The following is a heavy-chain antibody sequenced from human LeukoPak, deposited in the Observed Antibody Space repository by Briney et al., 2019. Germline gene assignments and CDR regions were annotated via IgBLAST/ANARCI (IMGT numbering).Heavy chain of an antibody. CDR2: ISGSGGST. CDR3: AKDRADIVVVPAAILGY. V-gene: IGHV3-23*01. Sequence: GGSLRLSCAASGFTFSSYAMSWVRQAPGKGLEWVSAISGSGGSTYYAGSVKGRFTISRDNSKNTLYLQMNSLRAEDTAVYYCAKDRADIVVVPAAILGYWGQGTLVTVSS. J-gene: IGHJ4*02. D-gene: IGHD2-2*02. CDR1: GFTFSSYA.